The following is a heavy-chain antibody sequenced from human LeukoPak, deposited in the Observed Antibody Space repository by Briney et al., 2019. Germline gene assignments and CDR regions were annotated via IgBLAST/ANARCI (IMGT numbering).Heavy chain of an antibody. D-gene: IGHD1-26*01. CDR2: IRKKADGGTP. CDR3: TRDPHTRY. CDR1: GFTFGDYT. Sequence: GGSLRLSCTASGFTFGDYTITWIRQAPGKGLEWVGFIRKKADGGTPECPASVKARFINSRDDSKRIAYPQMNSLKTDDTGVYYCTRDPHTRYWGTGTLVSVSS. V-gene: IGHV3-49*03. J-gene: IGHJ4*02.